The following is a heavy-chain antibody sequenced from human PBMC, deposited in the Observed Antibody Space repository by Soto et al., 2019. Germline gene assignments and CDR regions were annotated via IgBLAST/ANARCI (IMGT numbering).Heavy chain of an antibody. CDR3: ARLRAHSWGSYRPFGPPNWFDP. J-gene: IGHJ5*02. Sequence: QVQLQESGPGLVKPSETLSLTCTVSGGSISSYYWSWIRQPPGQGLEWIGYIYYSGGTNYNPSLKTRVTISVDTSKNQFSLQLSSVTAADTAVYYCARLRAHSWGSYRPFGPPNWFDPWGQGTLVTVSS. D-gene: IGHD3-16*02. CDR2: IYYSGGT. CDR1: GGSISSYY. V-gene: IGHV4-59*01.